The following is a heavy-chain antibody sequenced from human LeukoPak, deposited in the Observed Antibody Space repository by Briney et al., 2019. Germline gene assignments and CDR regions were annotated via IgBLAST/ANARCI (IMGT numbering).Heavy chain of an antibody. V-gene: IGHV4-59*01. CDR2: IYYSGST. Sequence: PSETLSLTCTVSGGSISSYYWSWIRQPPGKGLEWIGYIYYSGSTNYNPSLKSRVTISVDTSKNQFSLKLSSVTAADTAVYYCARGGLRHAFDIWGQGTMVTVSS. CDR1: GGSISSYY. CDR3: ARGGLRHAFDI. J-gene: IGHJ3*02.